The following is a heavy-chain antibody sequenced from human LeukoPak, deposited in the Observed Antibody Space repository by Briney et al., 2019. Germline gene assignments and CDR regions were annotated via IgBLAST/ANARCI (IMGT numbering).Heavy chain of an antibody. Sequence: SETLSLTCTVSGGSISSSSYYWSWIRQPPGKGLEWIGYIYYSGSTYYNPSLKSRVTISVDTSKNQFSLKLSSVTAADTAVYYCARLYYYDSSGLDYWGQGTLVTVSS. D-gene: IGHD3-22*01. CDR1: GGSISSSSYY. J-gene: IGHJ4*02. CDR2: IYYSGST. CDR3: ARLYYYDSSGLDY. V-gene: IGHV4-30-4*08.